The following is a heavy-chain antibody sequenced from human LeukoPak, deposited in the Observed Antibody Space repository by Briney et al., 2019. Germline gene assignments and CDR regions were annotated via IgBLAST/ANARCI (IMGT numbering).Heavy chain of an antibody. J-gene: IGHJ4*02. V-gene: IGHV1-58*02. CDR2: IVVGSGNT. Sequence: GASVKVSCKASGFTFTSSAMQWVRQARGQRLEWIGWIVVGSGNTNYAQKFQERVTITRDMSTSTAYMELSSLRSEDTAVYYCAADHSEIPQLWLFVELWGQGTLVTVSS. CDR1: GFTFTSSA. D-gene: IGHD5-18*01. CDR3: AADHSEIPQLWLFVEL.